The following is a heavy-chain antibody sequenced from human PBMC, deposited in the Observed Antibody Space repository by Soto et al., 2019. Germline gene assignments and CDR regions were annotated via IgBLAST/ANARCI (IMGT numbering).Heavy chain of an antibody. CDR3: AREGPNYYDSSGLDY. D-gene: IGHD3-22*01. CDR2: IIPIFGTA. J-gene: IGHJ4*02. CDR1: GGTFSSYA. Sequence: QVQLVQSGAEVKKPGSSVKVSCKASGGTFSSYAISWVRQAPGQGLEWMGGIIPIFGTASYAQKFQGRVTITADESTSTAYMELSSLRSEDTAVYYCAREGPNYYDSSGLDYWGQGTLVTVSS. V-gene: IGHV1-69*12.